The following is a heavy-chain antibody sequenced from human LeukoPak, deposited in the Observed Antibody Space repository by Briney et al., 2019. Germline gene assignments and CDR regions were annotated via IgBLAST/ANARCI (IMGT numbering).Heavy chain of an antibody. CDR2: FDPEDGET. D-gene: IGHD3-10*01. CDR3: ARTGPSGVTMVRGQSWFDP. V-gene: IGHV1-24*01. Sequence: GASVKVSCKVSGYTLTELSMHWVRQAPGKGLEWMGGFDPEDGETIYAQKFQGRVTMTEDTSTDTAYMELRSLRSDDTAVYYCARTGPSGVTMVRGQSWFDPWGQGTLVTVSS. CDR1: GYTLTELS. J-gene: IGHJ5*02.